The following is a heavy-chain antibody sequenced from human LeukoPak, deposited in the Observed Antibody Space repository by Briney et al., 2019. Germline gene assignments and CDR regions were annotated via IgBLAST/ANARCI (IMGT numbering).Heavy chain of an antibody. CDR3: ARVRRQLRVYYYYYMDV. CDR2: INHSGST. D-gene: IGHD6-6*01. Sequence: PSETLSLTCAVYGGSFSGYYWSWIRQPPGKGPEWIGEINHSGSTNYNPSLKSRVTISVDTSKNQFSLKLSSVTAADTAVYYCARVRRQLRVYYYYYMDVWGKGTTVTVSS. CDR1: GGSFSGYY. J-gene: IGHJ6*03. V-gene: IGHV4-34*01.